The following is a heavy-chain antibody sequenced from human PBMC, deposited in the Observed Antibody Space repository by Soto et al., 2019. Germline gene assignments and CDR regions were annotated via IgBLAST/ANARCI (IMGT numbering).Heavy chain of an antibody. Sequence: SETLSLTCAVYGGSFSGYYWSWIRQPPGKGLEWIGEINHSGSTNYNPSLKSRVTISVDTSKNQFSLKLSSVTAADTAVYYCARADRGELERQVHYYYGMDVWGQGTTVTVSS. CDR1: GGSFSGYY. V-gene: IGHV4-34*01. D-gene: IGHD1-1*01. CDR2: INHSGST. J-gene: IGHJ6*02. CDR3: ARADRGELERQVHYYYGMDV.